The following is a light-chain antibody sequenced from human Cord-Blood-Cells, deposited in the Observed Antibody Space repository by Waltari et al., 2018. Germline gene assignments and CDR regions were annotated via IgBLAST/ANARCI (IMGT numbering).Light chain of an antibody. J-gene: IGLJ1*01. CDR3: QSADSSGTYV. CDR1: ALPKQY. Sequence: SYELTQPTSVSVSTGQTARITCSGDALPKQYAYWYQQKPGQAPVLGIFKDSERPSGIPERFSGSSSGTTVTLTISGVQAEDEADYYCQSADSSGTYVFGTGTKVTVL. CDR2: KDS. V-gene: IGLV3-25*03.